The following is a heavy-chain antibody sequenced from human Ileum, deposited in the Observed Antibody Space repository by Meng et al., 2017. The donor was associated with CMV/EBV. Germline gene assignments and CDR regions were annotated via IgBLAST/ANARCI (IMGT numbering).Heavy chain of an antibody. CDR2: VSNKNGET. D-gene: IGHD2-21*02. CDR3: ARAGAEVTRSFDL. CDR1: CFRFDIYA. J-gene: IGHJ4*02. Sequence: CKTSCFRFDIYAITWVRQAPGQGLEWMAWVSNKNGETNYGQKFQGRVTVSRDTSTNTAYMELRSLRSDDSAVYYCARAGAEVTRSFDLWGQGTLVTVSS. V-gene: IGHV1-18*01.